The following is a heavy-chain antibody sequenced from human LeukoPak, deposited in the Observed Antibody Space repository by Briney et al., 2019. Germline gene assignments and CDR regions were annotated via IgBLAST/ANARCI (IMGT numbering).Heavy chain of an antibody. Sequence: SVKVSCKASGGTFSSHAISWVRQAPGQGLEWMGGIIPIFGTANYAQKFQGRVTITADESTSTAYMELSSLRSEDTAVYYCASGSYSGYDLGYYYYYMDVWGKGTTVTISS. CDR3: ASGSYSGYDLGYYYYYMDV. D-gene: IGHD5-12*01. V-gene: IGHV1-69*13. CDR1: GGTFSSHA. CDR2: IIPIFGTA. J-gene: IGHJ6*03.